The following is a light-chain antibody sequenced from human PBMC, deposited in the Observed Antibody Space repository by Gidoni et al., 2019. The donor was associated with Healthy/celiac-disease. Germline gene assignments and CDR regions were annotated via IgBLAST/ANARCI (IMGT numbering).Light chain of an antibody. CDR1: QSVSSSY. CDR3: QQYGSSPRYT. J-gene: IGKJ2*01. V-gene: IGKV3-20*01. CDR2: GAS. Sequence: EFVLTQSPGTLSLSPGERATPSCRASQSVSSSYLAWYQQKPGQAPRLLIYGASSRATGIPDRFSSSGSGTDFTLTISRLEPEDFAVYYCQQYGSSPRYTFGQGTKLEIK.